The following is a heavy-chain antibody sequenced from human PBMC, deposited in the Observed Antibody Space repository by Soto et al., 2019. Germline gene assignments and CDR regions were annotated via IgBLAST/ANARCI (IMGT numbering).Heavy chain of an antibody. J-gene: IGHJ6*02. CDR3: AKDLHWFAMDV. D-gene: IGHD3-10*01. CDR2: ISGSEDNI. Sequence: GGSQSLSSVASGFPFSNYYMDWVRQAPGKGLEWVAVISGSEDNIHYADSVKGRFTISRDNSMNTLYLQMNSLRADDTAIYYCAKDLHWFAMDVWGQGTTVTVS. CDR1: GFPFSNYY. V-gene: IGHV3-23*01.